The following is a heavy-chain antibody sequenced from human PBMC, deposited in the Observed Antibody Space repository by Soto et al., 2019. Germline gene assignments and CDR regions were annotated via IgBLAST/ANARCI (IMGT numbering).Heavy chain of an antibody. V-gene: IGHV3-33*01. Sequence: GGSLRLSCAASGFTFSSYGMHWVRQAPGKGLEWVAVIWYDGSNKYYADSVKGRFTISRDNSKNTLYLQMNSLRAEDTAVYYCARDYQDTMGDYWGQGTLVTVSS. J-gene: IGHJ4*02. D-gene: IGHD3-3*01. CDR2: IWYDGSNK. CDR3: ARDYQDTMGDY. CDR1: GFTFSSYG.